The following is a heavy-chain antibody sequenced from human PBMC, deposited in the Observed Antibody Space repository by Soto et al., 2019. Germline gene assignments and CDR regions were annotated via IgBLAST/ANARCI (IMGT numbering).Heavy chain of an antibody. CDR2: LDQDGSER. D-gene: IGHD3-16*01. V-gene: IGHV3-7*01. J-gene: IGHJ4*02. CDR3: VCGGNFFVY. Sequence: EVQLVESEGGWVQPGGSLRLSCAASGFTFSTYWMTWVRRPPGKGLEWVANLDQDGSERYYVDSVRGRFTISRDNAKNSLYLQMNSLRAEDTAVYYCVCGGNFFVYWGQGTLVTVSP. CDR1: GFTFSTYW.